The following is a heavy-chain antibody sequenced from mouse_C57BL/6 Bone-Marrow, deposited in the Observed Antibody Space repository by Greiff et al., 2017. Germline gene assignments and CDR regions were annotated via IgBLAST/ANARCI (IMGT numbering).Heavy chain of an antibody. J-gene: IGHJ4*01. Sequence: QGQLQQLGAELVKPGASVKLSCKASGYTFTSSWMHWVKQRPGQGLEWIGMIHPNSGSTNYNEKFKSQATLTVDKSSSTAYMQRSSLSSEDSAVYYCARLGDYYYGSSYLYYAMDYWGQGTSVTVSS. V-gene: IGHV1-64*01. D-gene: IGHD1-1*01. CDR2: IHPNSGST. CDR3: ARLGDYYYGSSYLYYAMDY. CDR1: GYTFTSSW.